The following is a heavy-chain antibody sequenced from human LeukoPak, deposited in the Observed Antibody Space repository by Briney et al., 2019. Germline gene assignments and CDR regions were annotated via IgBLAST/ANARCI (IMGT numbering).Heavy chain of an antibody. J-gene: IGHJ4*02. V-gene: IGHV3-7*03. Sequence: GGSLRLSCAASGFTFSSYWMNWVRQAPGRGLEWVANIRQDGGAKFYADSVAGRFTISRDNTQNSLYLQMNSLRAEDTALYYCARDYNTADQTSAWATLPYWGQGTLVIVSS. CDR1: GFTFSSYW. CDR3: ARDYNTADQTSAWATLPY. D-gene: IGHD6-19*01. CDR2: IRQDGGAK.